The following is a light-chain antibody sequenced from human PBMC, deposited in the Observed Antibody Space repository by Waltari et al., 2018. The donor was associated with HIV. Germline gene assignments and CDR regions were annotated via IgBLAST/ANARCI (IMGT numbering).Light chain of an antibody. V-gene: IGLV1-47*01. CDR1: RSTIGKNF. J-gene: IGLJ3*02. Sequence: QSVLTQPPSASGTPGQRVTISCSGRRSTIGKNFIYWYQQFPGTAPKLLIYRNDQRPSGVPDRFSGSKSGTSASLAISGLRSEDEADYYCATWDDSLSGWVFGGGTKLTVL. CDR3: ATWDDSLSGWV. CDR2: RND.